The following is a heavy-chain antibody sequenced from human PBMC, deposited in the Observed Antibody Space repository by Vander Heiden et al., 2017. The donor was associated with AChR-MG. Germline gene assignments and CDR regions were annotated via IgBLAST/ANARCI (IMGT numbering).Heavy chain of an antibody. J-gene: IGHJ4*01. CDR2: GYYSGST. CDR1: GGSVADSSYY. CDR3: ARHMVWGECGYSGYHFDY. D-gene: IGHD5-12*01. V-gene: IGHV4-39*01. Sequence: QPQLRESGPGLVKPSETLSLTCTVSGGSVADSSYYWGWNRTPPGKGLDWIGSGYYSGSTDYTPSLMVLVTISVDTSKNQFSLKLTYVTAAATAMYYCARHMVWGECGYSGYHFDYWG.